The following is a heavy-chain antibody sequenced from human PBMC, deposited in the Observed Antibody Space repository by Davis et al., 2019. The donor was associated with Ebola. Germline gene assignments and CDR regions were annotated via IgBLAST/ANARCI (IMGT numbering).Heavy chain of an antibody. J-gene: IGHJ6*04. V-gene: IGHV4-59*01. CDR3: ARDQRYFDSYYYYYGMDV. CDR1: GGSISSYY. CDR2: IYNSGTT. Sequence: GSLRLSCTVSGGSISSYYWSWIRQPPGKGLEWIGYIYNSGTTNYNPSLKSRVTISVDTSKNQFSLKMSSVTAADTAVYYCARDQRYFDSYYYYYGMDVWGKGTTVTVSS. D-gene: IGHD3-9*01.